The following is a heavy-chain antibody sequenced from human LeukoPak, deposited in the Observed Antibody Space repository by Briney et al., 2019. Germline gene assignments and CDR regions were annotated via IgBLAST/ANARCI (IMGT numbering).Heavy chain of an antibody. Sequence: GGSLRLSCVASGYVVNSNYVSWVRQVPGKGLEWVAIIYNGGRTHYTDSVKGRFTISRDNSKNTLYLQMDSLTGDDTATYYCAKEEGWGVNVFDYWGQGALVTVSS. CDR2: IYNGGRT. V-gene: IGHV3-53*05. J-gene: IGHJ4*02. D-gene: IGHD3-10*01. CDR3: AKEEGWGVNVFDY. CDR1: GYVVNSNY.